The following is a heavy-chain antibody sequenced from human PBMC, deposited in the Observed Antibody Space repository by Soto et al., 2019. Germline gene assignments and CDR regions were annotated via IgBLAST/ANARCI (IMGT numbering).Heavy chain of an antibody. Sequence: EVQLLESGGGLVQPGGSLRLSCAASGFTFSSYAMSWVRQAPGKGLEWVSSISSSSSYIYYADSVKGRFTISRDNAKNSLYLQMNSLRAEDTAVYYCARVANCSSTSCYCFDYWGQGTLVTVSS. CDR3: ARVANCSSTSCYCFDY. CDR2: ISSSSSYI. J-gene: IGHJ4*02. CDR1: GFTFSSYA. D-gene: IGHD2-2*01. V-gene: IGHV3-21*01.